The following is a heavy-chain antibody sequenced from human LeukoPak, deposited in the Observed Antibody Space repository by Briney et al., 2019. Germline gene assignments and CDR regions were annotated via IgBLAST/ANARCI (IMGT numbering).Heavy chain of an antibody. J-gene: IGHJ4*02. CDR2: IGSSSSYI. D-gene: IGHD3-22*01. CDR1: GFTFSSYS. Sequence: GGSLRLSCAASGFTFSSYSMNWVRQAPGKGLEWVSSIGSSSSYIYYADSVKGRFTISRDNAKNSLYLQMNSLRAEDTAVYYCARGPSQRYDSSGYGGYFDYWGQGTLVTVSS. CDR3: ARGPSQRYDSSGYGGYFDY. V-gene: IGHV3-21*01.